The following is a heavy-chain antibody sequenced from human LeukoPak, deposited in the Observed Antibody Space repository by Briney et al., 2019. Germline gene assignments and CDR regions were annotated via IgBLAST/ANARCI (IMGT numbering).Heavy chain of an antibody. CDR3: ARDAEVGTLFGVLSRYNWFDP. CDR2: IKQDGTEK. D-gene: IGHD3-3*01. CDR1: GFSFNYFW. V-gene: IGHV3-7*01. Sequence: GGSLRLSCAASGFSFNYFWMSWVRQAPGKGLEWVANIKQDGTEKYYADSVKGRFTISRDNAKKSLYLQMNSLRAEDTAAYYCARDAEVGTLFGVLSRYNWFDPWGQGALVTVSS. J-gene: IGHJ5*02.